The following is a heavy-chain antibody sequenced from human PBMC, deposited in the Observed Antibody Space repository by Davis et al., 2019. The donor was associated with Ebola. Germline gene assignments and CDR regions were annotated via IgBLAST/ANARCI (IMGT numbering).Heavy chain of an antibody. D-gene: IGHD7-27*01. J-gene: IGHJ4*02. CDR2: INPSAGST. Sequence: AASVKVSCKASGYTFTSYYMLWVRQAPGQGLEWMGIINPSAGSTSYAQKFQGRVTMTRDTSTNTVYMALSSLRSEDTAVYYCARGQGRITGESYWGQGTLVTVSS. CDR3: ARGQGRITGESY. V-gene: IGHV1-46*01. CDR1: GYTFTSYY.